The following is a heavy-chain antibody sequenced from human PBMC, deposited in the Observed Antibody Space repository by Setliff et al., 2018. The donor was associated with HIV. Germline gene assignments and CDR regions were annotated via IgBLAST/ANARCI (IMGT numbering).Heavy chain of an antibody. Sequence: PGGSLRLSCAASGLTVSGNYMSWVRQAPGKGLEWVSVIYSGGSGGSTYYADSVKGRFTISRENSKNTLYLQMNSLRVEDTAVYYCAREGRYSDGYYFDYWGQGTLVTVSS. CDR2: IYSGGSGGST. CDR3: AREGRYSDGYYFDY. CDR1: GLTVSGNY. D-gene: IGHD5-12*01. V-gene: IGHV3-53*01. J-gene: IGHJ4*02.